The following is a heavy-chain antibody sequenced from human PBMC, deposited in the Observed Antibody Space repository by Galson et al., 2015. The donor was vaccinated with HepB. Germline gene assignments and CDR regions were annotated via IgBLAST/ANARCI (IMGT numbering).Heavy chain of an antibody. CDR3: ARGPARFGFGYFDY. D-gene: IGHD3-10*02. V-gene: IGHV4-34*01. J-gene: IGHJ4*02. CDR2: INHSGST. Sequence: SETLSLTCTVYGGSFSGYYWSWIRQPPGKGLEWIGEINHSGSTNYNPSLKSRVTISVDTSKNQFSLKLSSVTAADTAVYYCARGPARFGFGYFDYWGQGTLVTVSS. CDR1: GGSFSGYY.